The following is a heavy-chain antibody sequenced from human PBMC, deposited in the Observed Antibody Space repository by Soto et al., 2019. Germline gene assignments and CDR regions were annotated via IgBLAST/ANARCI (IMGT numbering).Heavy chain of an antibody. V-gene: IGHV3-30*18. CDR2: ISQDGSTK. J-gene: IGHJ3*02. D-gene: IGHD6-19*01. Sequence: QVQLVESGGGVVQPERSLRISCAASGFTFSTYGMHWVRQAPGKGLEWVTLISQDGSTKYYADSVKGRFTISRDNSKNTLYLQMNSLRAEDTAVYYGAKVDGSDACDIWGQGTMVTVSS. CDR3: AKVDGSDACDI. CDR1: GFTFSTYG.